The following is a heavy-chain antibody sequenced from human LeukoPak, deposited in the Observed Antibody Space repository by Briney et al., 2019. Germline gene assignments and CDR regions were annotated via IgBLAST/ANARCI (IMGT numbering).Heavy chain of an antibody. D-gene: IGHD7-27*01. V-gene: IGHV3-30*18. CDR3: AKVGKHDAFDI. J-gene: IGHJ3*02. Sequence: PGGSLRLSCAASGFTFSSYGMHWVRQAPGKGLEWVAVISYDGSNKYYADSVKGRFTISRDNSKNTLHLQMNSLRAEDTAVYYCAKVGKHDAFDIWGQGTMVTVSS. CDR1: GFTFSSYG. CDR2: ISYDGSNK.